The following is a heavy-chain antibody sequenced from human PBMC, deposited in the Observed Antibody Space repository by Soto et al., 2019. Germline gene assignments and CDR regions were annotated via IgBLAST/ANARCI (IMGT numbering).Heavy chain of an antibody. J-gene: IGHJ4*02. CDR3: TTDLRVGTRPGGAGD. D-gene: IGHD1-26*01. Sequence: EVQLVESGGGLVKPGGSLRLSCAASGFAFSNTWMNWVRQAPGKGLEWVGRIKSKPDGGTTVYAAPVKGRFPISRDDSGNTLYLQMNSLNTEDTAVYFCTTDLRVGTRPGGAGDWGPGTLVIVSS. CDR1: GFAFSNTW. V-gene: IGHV3-15*07. CDR2: IKSKPDGGTT.